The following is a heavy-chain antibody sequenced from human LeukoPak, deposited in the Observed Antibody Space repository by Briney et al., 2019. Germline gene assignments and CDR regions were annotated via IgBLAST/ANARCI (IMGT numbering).Heavy chain of an antibody. D-gene: IGHD3-9*01. CDR2: VIPIFGTA. CDR1: GGTFSSYA. Sequence: ASVKVSCKASGGTFSSYAISWVRQAPGQGLEWMGGVIPIFGTANYAQKFQGRVTITTDESTSTAYMELSSLRSEDTAVYYCASRGQKVLRYFDWSGGWFDPWGQGTLVTVSS. CDR3: ASRGQKVLRYFDWSGGWFDP. V-gene: IGHV1-69*05. J-gene: IGHJ5*02.